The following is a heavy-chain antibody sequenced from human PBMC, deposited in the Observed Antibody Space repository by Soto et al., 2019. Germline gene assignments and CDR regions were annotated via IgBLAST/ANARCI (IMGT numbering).Heavy chain of an antibody. CDR3: AKDSSGWFDY. D-gene: IGHD6-19*01. Sequence: WGSLRLSCTASGFTFNHYAMSWVRQAPGKGLEWVSAVSGRGGSTKYADSVKGRFIISRDNSNSTLYLQMNSLRAEDTALYYCAKDSSGWFDYWGQGTLVTVSS. V-gene: IGHV3-23*01. J-gene: IGHJ4*02. CDR1: GFTFNHYA. CDR2: VSGRGGST.